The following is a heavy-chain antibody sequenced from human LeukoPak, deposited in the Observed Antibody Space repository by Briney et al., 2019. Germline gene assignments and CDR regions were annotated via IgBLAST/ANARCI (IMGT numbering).Heavy chain of an antibody. V-gene: IGHV4-38-2*02. CDR3: ARGTELRYFDWLLRYYYYYYMDV. D-gene: IGHD3-9*01. Sequence: SETLSLTCTVSGYSISSGYYWGLIPQPPGKGLEWIGSIYHSGSSYYNPSLNSRVTISLHTPQKQFSLKLSSVTAADTGVYYCARGTELRYFDWLLRYYYYYYMDVWGKGTTVTVSS. CDR1: GYSISSGYY. J-gene: IGHJ6*03. CDR2: IYHSGSS.